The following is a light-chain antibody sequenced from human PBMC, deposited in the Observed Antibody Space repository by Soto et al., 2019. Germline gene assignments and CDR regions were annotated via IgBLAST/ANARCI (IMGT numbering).Light chain of an antibody. CDR2: GAS. V-gene: IGKV3-20*01. Sequence: EIVLTQSPGSLSLSPGERATLSCRASQSVSSTFFAWYQQRPGQAPRLLMYGASSRATGIPERFSGSGSGTYFTLTSSRLEHEDFAVYYCQQFDSSVTFGQGTKVEIK. CDR3: QQFDSSVT. J-gene: IGKJ1*01. CDR1: QSVSSTF.